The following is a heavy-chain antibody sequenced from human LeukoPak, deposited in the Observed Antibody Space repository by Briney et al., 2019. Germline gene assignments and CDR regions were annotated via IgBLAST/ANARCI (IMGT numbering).Heavy chain of an antibody. J-gene: IGHJ3*02. D-gene: IGHD1-26*01. CDR2: IIPIFGTA. Sequence: SVKVSCKASGGTFSSYAISWVRQAPGQGLEWMGRIIPIFGTANYAQKFQGRVTITTDESTSTAYMELSGLRSEDTAVYYCARGTVEIGAFDIWGQGTMVTVSS. CDR3: ARGTVEIGAFDI. V-gene: IGHV1-69*05. CDR1: GGTFSSYA.